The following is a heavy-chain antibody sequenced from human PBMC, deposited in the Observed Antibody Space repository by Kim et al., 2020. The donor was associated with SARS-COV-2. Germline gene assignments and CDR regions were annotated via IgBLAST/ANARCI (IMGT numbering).Heavy chain of an antibody. CDR2: IYYSGST. J-gene: IGHJ3*02. Sequence: SETPSLTCTVSGGSISSSSYYWGWIRQPPGKGLEWIGSIYYSGSTYYNPSLKSRVTISVDTSKNQFSLKLSSVTAADTAVYYCARQAAREYSSVSDSGAFDIWGQGTMVTVSS. V-gene: IGHV4-39*01. CDR3: ARQAAREYSSVSDSGAFDI. D-gene: IGHD6-6*01. CDR1: GGSISSSSYY.